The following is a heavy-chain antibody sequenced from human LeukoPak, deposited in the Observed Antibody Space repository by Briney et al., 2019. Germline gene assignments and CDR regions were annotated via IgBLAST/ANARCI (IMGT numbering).Heavy chain of an antibody. V-gene: IGHV4-59*01. CDR2: IYSSGST. J-gene: IGHJ5*02. Sequence: SKTLSFTCTGSGGSISSYYWSWIRQPPGKGLEWIGYIYSSGSTNYNPSLKSRVTISVDTSKNQFSLKLSSVTAADTAVYYCARVGRGITGTTRWFDPWGQGTLVTVSS. D-gene: IGHD1-20*01. CDR3: ARVGRGITGTTRWFDP. CDR1: GGSISSYY.